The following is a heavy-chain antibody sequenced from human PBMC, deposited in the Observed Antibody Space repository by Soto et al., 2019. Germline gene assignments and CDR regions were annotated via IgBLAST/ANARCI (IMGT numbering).Heavy chain of an antibody. CDR3: ARDRHYYDSSGYSTGDAFDI. CDR2: IIPIFGTA. CDR1: GGTFSSYA. D-gene: IGHD3-22*01. Sequence: SVKGSCNAAGGTFSSYAISWVRQAPGQGLEWMGGIIPIFGTANYAQKFQGRVTITADESTSTAYMELSSLRSEDTAVYYCARDRHYYDSSGYSTGDAFDIWGQGTMVTVSS. V-gene: IGHV1-69*01. J-gene: IGHJ3*02.